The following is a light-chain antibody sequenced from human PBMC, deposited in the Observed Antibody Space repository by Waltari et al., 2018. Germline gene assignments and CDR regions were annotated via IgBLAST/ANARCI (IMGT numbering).Light chain of an antibody. Sequence: DIVLTQSPGTLSLSQGERATLSCRASQSVSGSYLAWYQHKPGQAPRLLIYGASSRATGIADRFSGSGSVTDFTLTISRLEPEDFAVYYCQQYGSSPYTFGQRTKLEIK. V-gene: IGKV3-20*01. CDR2: GAS. CDR1: QSVSGSY. J-gene: IGKJ2*01. CDR3: QQYGSSPYT.